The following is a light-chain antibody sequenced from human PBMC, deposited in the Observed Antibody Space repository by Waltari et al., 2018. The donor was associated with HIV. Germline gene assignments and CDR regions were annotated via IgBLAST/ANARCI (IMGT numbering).Light chain of an antibody. J-gene: IGLJ2*01. CDR1: SSNIGSNY. CDR2: RNK. V-gene: IGLV1-47*01. CDR3: AAWDDSLSGRV. Sequence: QSVLTQPPSASGTPGQRVTVSCSGSSSNIGSNYVYWYQQLPGTAPKLLISRNKQRPSGVPDRFSGSKSGTSASLAISGLRAEDEAEYYWAAWDDSLSGRVFGGGTKLTVL.